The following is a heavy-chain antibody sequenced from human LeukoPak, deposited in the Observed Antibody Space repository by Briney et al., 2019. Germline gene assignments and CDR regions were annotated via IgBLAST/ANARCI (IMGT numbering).Heavy chain of an antibody. CDR1: GNSFSSYA. CDR3: AKQGAVRQDYYMDV. J-gene: IGHJ6*03. CDR2: VIPIFGTA. Sequence: GASVKVSCKASGNSFSSYAITWVRQAPGQGLDWLGRVIPIFGTANYPQKFQGRVTITADIFSSTVYIEMTNLTSDDTAVYFCAKQGAVRQDYYMDVWGNGTTVSVS. V-gene: IGHV1-69*06. D-gene: IGHD3-16*01.